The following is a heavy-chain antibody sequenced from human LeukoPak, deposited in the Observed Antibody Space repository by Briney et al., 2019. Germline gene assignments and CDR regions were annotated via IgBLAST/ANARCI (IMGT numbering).Heavy chain of an antibody. CDR1: GFTFSSYC. D-gene: IGHD3-3*01. J-gene: IGHJ4*02. V-gene: IGHV3-21*01. CDR2: ISSSSSYI. Sequence: GGSLRLSCAASGFTFSSYCMSWVRQAPGKGLEWVSSISSSSSYIYYADSVKGRFTISRDNAKNSLYLQMNSLRVEDTAVYYCARGDPIYDFWSGGDYWGQGSLVTVSS. CDR3: ARGDPIYDFWSGGDY.